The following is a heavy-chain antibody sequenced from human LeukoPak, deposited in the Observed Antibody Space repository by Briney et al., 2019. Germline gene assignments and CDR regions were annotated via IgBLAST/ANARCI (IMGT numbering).Heavy chain of an antibody. V-gene: IGHV1-69*02. Sequence: SVKVSCKASGGTFSSYTISWVRQAPGQELEWMGRIIPILGIANYAQKFQGRVTITADKSTSTAYMELSSLRSEDTAVYYCARSDPYSSGWYDYYYYMDVWGKGTTVTVSS. J-gene: IGHJ6*03. D-gene: IGHD6-19*01. CDR1: GGTFSSYT. CDR2: IIPILGIA. CDR3: ARSDPYSSGWYDYYYYMDV.